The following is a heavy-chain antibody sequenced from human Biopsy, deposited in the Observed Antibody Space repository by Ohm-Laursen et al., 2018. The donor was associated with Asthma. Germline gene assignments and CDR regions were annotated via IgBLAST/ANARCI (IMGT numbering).Heavy chain of an antibody. V-gene: IGHV1-69*04. CDR1: GGTFSNFA. CDR3: ARSYDTDSYPVLVLDY. Sequence: SSVKVSCKAPGGTFSNFAISWVRQAPGHGLEWIGTILPDFDITSYAEKFQGRVTITADKSTSTTYMELSRLRSEDTAVYYCARSYDTDSYPVLVLDYWGQGTLVTVSS. D-gene: IGHD3-22*01. J-gene: IGHJ4*02. CDR2: ILPDFDIT.